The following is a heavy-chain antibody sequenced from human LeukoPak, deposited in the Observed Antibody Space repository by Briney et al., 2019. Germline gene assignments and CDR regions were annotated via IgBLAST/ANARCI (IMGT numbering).Heavy chain of an antibody. D-gene: IGHD3-22*01. CDR2: ISYDGSNK. V-gene: IGHV3-30*18. Sequence: GRSLRLSCAASGFTFSSYGMHWVRQAPGKGLEWVAVISYDGSNKYYADSVKGRFTISRDNSKNTLYLQMNSLRAEDTAVYYCAKREYYYYSSGYPYYFDYWGQGTLVTVSS. CDR1: GFTFSSYG. CDR3: AKREYYYYSSGYPYYFDY. J-gene: IGHJ4*02.